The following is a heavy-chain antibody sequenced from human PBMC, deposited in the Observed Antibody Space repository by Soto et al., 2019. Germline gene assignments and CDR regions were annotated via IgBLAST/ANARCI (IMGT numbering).Heavy chain of an antibody. CDR3: ARHQSHSSSYVDP. V-gene: IGHV4-39*01. CDR1: GGSISSSSYY. D-gene: IGHD6-13*01. Sequence: QLQLQESGPGLVKPSETLSLTCTVSGGSISSSSYYWGWIRQPPGKGLEWIGSIYYSGSTYYNPSRKSRVTISVDKSKNQFSLKLGSVTAADTAVYYCARHQSHSSSYVDPWGQGTLVTVSS. CDR2: IYYSGST. J-gene: IGHJ5*02.